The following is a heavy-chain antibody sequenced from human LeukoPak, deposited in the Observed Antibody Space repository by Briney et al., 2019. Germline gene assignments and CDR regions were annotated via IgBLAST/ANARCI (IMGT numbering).Heavy chain of an antibody. J-gene: IGHJ5*02. Sequence: PGGSLRLSCAASGFTFSGYEMNWVRQAPGKGLEWVSYISSGGNTRYYADSVKGRFTISRDNAKNTVYMQMSSLRAEDTGVYYCASAVGSVNWFDPWGQGTLVTVSS. CDR3: ASAVGSVNWFDP. CDR1: GFTFSGYE. CDR2: ISSGGNTR. D-gene: IGHD2-8*01. V-gene: IGHV3-48*03.